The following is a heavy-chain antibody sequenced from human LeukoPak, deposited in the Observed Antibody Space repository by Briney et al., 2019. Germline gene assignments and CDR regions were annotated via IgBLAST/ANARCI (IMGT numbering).Heavy chain of an antibody. CDR3: AKDQWEFYGSFDY. Sequence: GGSLRLSCAAPGFTFSSYAMSWVRQAPGKGLEWVAGISYDGSKKYYVDSVMGRFTISRDGSRNTVYLQMNSLRTEDTAVYYCAKDQWEFYGSFDYWGLGTLVTVSS. D-gene: IGHD1-26*01. CDR2: ISYDGSKK. J-gene: IGHJ4*02. V-gene: IGHV3-30*18. CDR1: GFTFSSYA.